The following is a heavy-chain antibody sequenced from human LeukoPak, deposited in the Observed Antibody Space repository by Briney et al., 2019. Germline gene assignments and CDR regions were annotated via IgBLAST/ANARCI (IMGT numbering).Heavy chain of an antibody. CDR3: TWGSYRDQVYY. CDR1: GFTFSNAW. J-gene: IGHJ4*02. V-gene: IGHV3-15*01. Sequence: GGSLRLSCAASGFTFSNAWMSWVRQAPGKGLEWVGRIKSKTDRGTTDYAAPVKGRFTISRDDSKNTLYLQMSSLKTEDTAVYYCTWGSYRDQVYYLGQGTLVTVSS. CDR2: IKSKTDRGTT. D-gene: IGHD3-16*02.